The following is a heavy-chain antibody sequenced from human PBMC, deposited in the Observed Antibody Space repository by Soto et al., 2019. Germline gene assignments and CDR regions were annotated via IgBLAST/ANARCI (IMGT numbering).Heavy chain of an antibody. CDR1: GGMFIRYG. CDR3: TRGTRPYGMDV. V-gene: IGHV3-33*01. Sequence: PQILSWRAAGGMFIRYGMHWVRQVPGKGLEWVADIWYDGSKIQYADSVKGRFTISRDNSKNTLYLQMNSLRAEDTGVYWCTRGTRPYGMDVWVQGTTVPVSS. D-gene: IGHD6-6*01. J-gene: IGHJ6*02. CDR2: IWYDGSKI.